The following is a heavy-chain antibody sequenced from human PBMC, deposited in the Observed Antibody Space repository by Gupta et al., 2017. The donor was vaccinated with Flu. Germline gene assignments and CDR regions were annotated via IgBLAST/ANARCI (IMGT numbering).Heavy chain of an antibody. CDR2: IIPILGIA. J-gene: IGHJ6*02. CDR3: ARDGREDYYGMDV. V-gene: IGHV1-69*08. CDR1: GGTFSSYT. D-gene: IGHD1-26*01. Sequence: QVQLVQSGAEVKKPGSSVKVSCKASGGTFSSYTISWVRQAPGQGLEWMGRIIPILGIANDAQKFQGRVTITEDKATSTAYMEVRRLRSEDTDVYYCARDGREDYYGMDVWGQGTTVTVSS.